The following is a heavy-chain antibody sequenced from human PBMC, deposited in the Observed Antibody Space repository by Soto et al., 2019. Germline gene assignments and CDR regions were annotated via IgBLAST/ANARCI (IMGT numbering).Heavy chain of an antibody. Sequence: GGSLRLSCAASGFTFSSYGMHWVRQAPGKGLEWVAVIWYDGSNKYYADSVKGRFTISRDNSKNTLYLQMNSLRAEDTAVYYCARVPPPGVLYYYGMDVWGQGTTVTVSS. D-gene: IGHD1-1*01. CDR2: IWYDGSNK. J-gene: IGHJ6*02. V-gene: IGHV3-33*01. CDR3: ARVPPPGVLYYYGMDV. CDR1: GFTFSSYG.